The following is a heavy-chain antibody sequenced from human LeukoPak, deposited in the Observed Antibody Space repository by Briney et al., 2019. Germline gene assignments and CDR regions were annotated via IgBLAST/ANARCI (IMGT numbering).Heavy chain of an antibody. Sequence: ASVKVSCKASGYTFTSYDINWVRQATGQGLEWMGWMNPNSGNTGYVQKFQGRVTMTRNTSISTAYMELSSLRSEDTAVYYCARGYSIAVAGTFWFDPWGQGTLVTVSS. D-gene: IGHD6-19*01. CDR1: GYTFTSYD. V-gene: IGHV1-8*01. CDR3: ARGYSIAVAGTFWFDP. CDR2: MNPNSGNT. J-gene: IGHJ5*02.